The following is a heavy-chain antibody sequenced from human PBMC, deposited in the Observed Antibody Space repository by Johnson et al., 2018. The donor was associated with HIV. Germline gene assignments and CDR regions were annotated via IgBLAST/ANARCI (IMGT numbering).Heavy chain of an antibody. J-gene: IGHJ3*02. V-gene: IGHV3-30-3*01. CDR3: AREGRRDAFDI. CDR1: GFTFSSYA. CDR2: ISYDGSNK. Sequence: VQVVESGGGVVQPGRSLRLSCAASGFTFSSYAMHWVRQAPGKGLEWVAVISYDGSNKYYADSVKGRFTISRDNSKNTLYLQMNSLRAEDTAVYYCAREGRRDAFDIWGQGTMVTVSS.